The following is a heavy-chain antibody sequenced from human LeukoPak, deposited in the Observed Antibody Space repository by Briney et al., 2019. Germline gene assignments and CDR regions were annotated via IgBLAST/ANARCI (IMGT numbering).Heavy chain of an antibody. V-gene: IGHV4-59*01. J-gene: IGHJ5*02. CDR3: ARDLYYDFWSGFDNWFDP. Sequence: PSETLSLTRTVTGGSISSYYWSWIRQPPGKGLEGIGYIYYSGSTNYNPSLKSRVTISVDTSKNQFSLKLSSVTAADTAVYYCARDLYYDFWSGFDNWFDPWGQGTLVTVSS. D-gene: IGHD3-3*01. CDR1: GGSISSYY. CDR2: IYYSGST.